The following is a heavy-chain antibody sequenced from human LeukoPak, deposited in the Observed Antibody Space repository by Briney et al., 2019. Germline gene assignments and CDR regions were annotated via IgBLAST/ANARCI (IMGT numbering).Heavy chain of an antibody. V-gene: IGHV4-59*01. CDR2: VFYSWTT. CDR3: ERVRLYISYFYMDV. D-gene: IGHD2-21*01. CDR1: RGSIRGYY. Sequence: SETLSLICSVSRGSIRGYYWSLIRQSPGKGPEWIGNVFYSWTTNYSPSPESRVTISVDTANNQFSLSLTALTPRDTATYYFERVRLYISYFYMDVWGKGNTVTVFS. J-gene: IGHJ6*03.